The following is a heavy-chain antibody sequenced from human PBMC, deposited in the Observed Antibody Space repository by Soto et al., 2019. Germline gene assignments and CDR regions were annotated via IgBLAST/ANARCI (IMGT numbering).Heavy chain of an antibody. V-gene: IGHV1-3*01. CDR3: ARQGIAAAGTPIYYYYYYMDV. CDR1: GYTFTSYA. J-gene: IGHJ6*03. Sequence: ASVKVSCKASGYTFTSYAMHWVRQAPGQRLEWMGWINAGNGNTKYSQKFQGRVTITRDTSASTAYMELSSLRSEDTAEYYCARQGIAAAGTPIYYYYYYMDVWGKGTTVTVSS. CDR2: INAGNGNT. D-gene: IGHD6-13*01.